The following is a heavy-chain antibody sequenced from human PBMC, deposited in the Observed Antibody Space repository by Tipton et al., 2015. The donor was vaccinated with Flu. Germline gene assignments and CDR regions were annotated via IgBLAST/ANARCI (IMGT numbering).Heavy chain of an antibody. Sequence: GLVKPSETLSLTCGVSGYSISSDYSWGWIRQPPGKGLEWIGTIYHTGSTYYIPSLKSRLTIAVDTSENQFSLKLTSVTAADTAVYYCARVEMLGAVPSHWGQGALVTVSS. CDR1: GYSISSDYS. D-gene: IGHD3-10*02. CDR2: IYHTGST. V-gene: IGHV4-38-2*01. CDR3: ARVEMLGAVPSH. J-gene: IGHJ4*02.